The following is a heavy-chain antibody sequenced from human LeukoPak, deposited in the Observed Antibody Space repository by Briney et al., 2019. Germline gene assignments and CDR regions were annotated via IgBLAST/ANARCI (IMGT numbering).Heavy chain of an antibody. CDR3: AKVQYYGSGSYYHYYYMDV. D-gene: IGHD3-10*01. J-gene: IGHJ6*03. CDR1: GFTFSSYG. Sequence: GGSLRLSCAASGFTFSSYGMHWVRQAPGKGLEWVAFTRYDGSNKYYADSVKGRFTISRDNSKNTLYLQMNSLRAEDTAVYYCAKVQYYGSGSYYHYYYMDVWGKGTTVTVSS. V-gene: IGHV3-30*02. CDR2: TRYDGSNK.